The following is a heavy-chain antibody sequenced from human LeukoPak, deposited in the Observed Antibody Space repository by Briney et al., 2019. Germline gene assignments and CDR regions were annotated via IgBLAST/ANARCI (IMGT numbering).Heavy chain of an antibody. J-gene: IGHJ4*02. CDR3: ARGLINYGDYSDY. CDR2: INSDGSST. D-gene: IGHD4-17*01. Sequence: GGSLRLSCAASVLTFSSYWMHWVRQAPGRGRVWVSRINSDGSSTSYADSVKGRFTISRDNAKNTLYLQMNSLRAEDTAVYYCARGLINYGDYSDYWGQGTLATVSS. CDR1: VLTFSSYW. V-gene: IGHV3-74*01.